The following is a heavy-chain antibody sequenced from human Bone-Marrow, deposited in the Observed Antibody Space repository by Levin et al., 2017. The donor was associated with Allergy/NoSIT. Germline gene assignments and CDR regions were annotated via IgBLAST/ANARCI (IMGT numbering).Heavy chain of an antibody. CDR3: ARLQVDDWSFNYYGIDV. J-gene: IGHJ6*02. CDR2: IFWRDEK. D-gene: IGHD3-9*01. CDR1: GFSLSTARMG. V-gene: IGHV2-26*01. Sequence: SGPTLVKPTETLTLTCTVSGFSLSTARMGVTWIRPPPGKALEWLAHIFWRDEKASRTSLKSRLTISQDTSHSQVVLTMTKMDPEDTATYYCARLQVDDWSFNYYGIDVWGHGTTVTVS.